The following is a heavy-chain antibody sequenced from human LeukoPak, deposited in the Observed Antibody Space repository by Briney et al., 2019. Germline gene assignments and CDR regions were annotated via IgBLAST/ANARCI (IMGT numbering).Heavy chain of an antibody. D-gene: IGHD4-23*01. CDR2: IIPIFGTA. V-gene: IGHV1-69*13. J-gene: IGHJ6*02. Sequence: GASVKVSCKASGGTFSSYAISWVRQAPGQGLEWMGGIIPIFGTANYAQKFQGRVTITADESTSTAYMELSSLRSEDTAVYYCFTSGTSPYGMDVWGQGTTVTVSS. CDR1: GGTFSSYA. CDR3: FTSGTSPYGMDV.